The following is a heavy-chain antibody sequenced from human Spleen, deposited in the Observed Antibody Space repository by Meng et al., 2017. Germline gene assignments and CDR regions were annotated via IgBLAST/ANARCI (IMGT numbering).Heavy chain of an antibody. CDR3: ARVSSAANVFDY. D-gene: IGHD2-15*01. V-gene: IGHV3-72*01. CDR1: GFTFSDHY. Sequence: GESLKISCAASGFTFSDHYMDWVRQAPGKGLEWIGRSRNKANSYSTEYAASVKSRFTISRDASENSLYLQMNSLKTEDTAVYYCARVSSAANVFDYWGQGTVVTVSS. CDR2: SRNKANSYST. J-gene: IGHJ4*02.